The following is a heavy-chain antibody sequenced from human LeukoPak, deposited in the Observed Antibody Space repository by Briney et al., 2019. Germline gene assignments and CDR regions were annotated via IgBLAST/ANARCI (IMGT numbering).Heavy chain of an antibody. Sequence: SETLSLTCAVYGGSFSGYYWSWIRQPPGKGLEWIGEINHSGSTNYNPSLKSRVTISVDTSKNQFSLKLSSVTAADTAVYYCARGGGYDFWSGCGYYGMDVWGQGTTVTVSS. J-gene: IGHJ6*02. D-gene: IGHD3-3*01. V-gene: IGHV4-34*01. CDR1: GGSFSGYY. CDR2: INHSGST. CDR3: ARGGGYDFWSGCGYYGMDV.